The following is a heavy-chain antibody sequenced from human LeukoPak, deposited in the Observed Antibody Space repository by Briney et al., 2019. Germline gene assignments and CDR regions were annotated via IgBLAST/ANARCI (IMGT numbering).Heavy chain of an antibody. Sequence: GESLQISCKGFGYNFTTYWIGWVRRMPGKGLEWMGIIYPGESDTRYSPTFQGQVTISADKSISTAYLQWSSLKASDTAMYYCARQGRSRGDYWGQGTLVSVSS. J-gene: IGHJ4*02. D-gene: IGHD2-15*01. V-gene: IGHV5-51*01. CDR1: GYNFTTYW. CDR3: ARQGRSRGDY. CDR2: IYPGESDT.